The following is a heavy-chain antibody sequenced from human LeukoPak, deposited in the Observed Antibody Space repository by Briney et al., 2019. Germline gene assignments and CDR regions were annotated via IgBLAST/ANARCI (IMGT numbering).Heavy chain of an antibody. D-gene: IGHD3-22*01. CDR3: ARVAGHYYDSSGNYYYYCLDV. J-gene: IGHJ6*02. V-gene: IGHV4-59*01. Sequence: SETLSLTCTVSGDSISNYYWSWIRQPPGKGLEWIGYIYSGGNTNYNPSLKSRVTMSVDTSKNQVSLKLGSVTAADTALYYCARVAGHYYDSSGNYYYYCLDVWGQGTTVTVSS. CDR1: GDSISNYY. CDR2: IYSGGNT.